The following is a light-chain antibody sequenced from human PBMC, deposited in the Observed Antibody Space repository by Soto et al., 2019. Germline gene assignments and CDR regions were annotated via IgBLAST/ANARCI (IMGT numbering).Light chain of an antibody. CDR3: QQYGRSPPIT. CDR1: QSISSF. V-gene: IGKV3-20*01. CDR2: GAS. Sequence: EIVLTQSPATLSLCPGERATLSCGASQSISSFLAWYQQKPGQAPRLLIYGASSRATGIPDRFSGSGSGTEFTLTISRLEPEDFAVYYCQQYGRSPPITFGQGTRLEI. J-gene: IGKJ5*01.